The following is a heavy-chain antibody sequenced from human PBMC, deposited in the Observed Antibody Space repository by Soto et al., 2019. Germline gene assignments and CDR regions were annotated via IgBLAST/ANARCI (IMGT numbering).Heavy chain of an antibody. CDR2: TYYRSKWYN. CDR1: GDSVSSNSAA. V-gene: IGHV6-1*01. Sequence: PSQTLSLTCAISGDSVSSNSAAWNWIRQSPSRGLEWLGRTYYRSKWYNDYAVSVKSRTTINPDTSKNQFSLQLNSVTPEDTAVYYCARAFFIAAAGSRYYYYGMDVWGQGTTVTVSS. J-gene: IGHJ6*02. D-gene: IGHD6-13*01. CDR3: ARAFFIAAAGSRYYYYGMDV.